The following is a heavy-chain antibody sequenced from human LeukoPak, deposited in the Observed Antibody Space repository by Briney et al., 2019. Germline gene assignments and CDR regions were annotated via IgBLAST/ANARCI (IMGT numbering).Heavy chain of an antibody. CDR2: ITDSGFTT. D-gene: IGHD2-2*02. CDR3: ANAGFCSSTTCYNPFDH. CDR1: GFTFSSYA. J-gene: IGHJ4*02. V-gene: IGHV3-23*01. Sequence: GGSLRLSCAASGFTFSSYAMSWVRQAPGKGLEWVSGITDSGFTTFYANSVKGRFTISRDNSKNTLYLQMTSLRAEDTAVYYCANAGFCSSTTCYNPFDHWGQGTLVTVSS.